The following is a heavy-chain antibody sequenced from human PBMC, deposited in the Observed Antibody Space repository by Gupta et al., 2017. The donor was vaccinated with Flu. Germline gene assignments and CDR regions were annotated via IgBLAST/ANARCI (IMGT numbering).Heavy chain of an antibody. CDR3: ASSRGAFDY. CDR2: IGSSSSYI. V-gene: IGHV3-21*01. J-gene: IGHJ4*02. Sequence: MNWVRQGPGKGLEWVSSIGSSSSYIYDADSLKGRFTISRDNAKNSLYLQMNSLRAEDTAVYYFASSRGAFDYWGQGTLVTVSS. D-gene: IGHD3-10*01.